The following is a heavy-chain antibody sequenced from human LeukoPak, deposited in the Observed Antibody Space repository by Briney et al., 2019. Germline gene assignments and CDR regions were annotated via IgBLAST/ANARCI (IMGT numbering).Heavy chain of an antibody. CDR2: IRYDGSNK. V-gene: IGHV3-30*02. J-gene: IGHJ4*02. Sequence: GGSLRLSCAASGFTFSSYGMHWVRQAPGKGLEWVAFIRYDGSNKYYADSVKGRFTISRDNSKNTLYLQMNSLRAEDTAVYYCARDHPGYYGSGSWAYWGQGTLVTVSS. CDR1: GFTFSSYG. D-gene: IGHD3-10*01. CDR3: ARDHPGYYGSGSWAY.